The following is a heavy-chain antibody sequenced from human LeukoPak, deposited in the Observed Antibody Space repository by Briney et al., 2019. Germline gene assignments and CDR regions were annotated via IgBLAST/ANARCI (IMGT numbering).Heavy chain of an antibody. J-gene: IGHJ2*01. Sequence: HPSETLSLTCTASGGSITNNRYYWGWIRQPPGKGLEWIGTVFHGGDRYYHPSLEKRVSISVDTSKNQFSLSLSSVTAADTADYYCARHVASALRVVVVTSDWYFDLWGRGTLVTVSS. CDR3: ARHVASALRVVVVTSDWYFDL. CDR2: VFHGGDR. V-gene: IGHV4-39*01. CDR1: GGSITNNRYY. D-gene: IGHD2-21*02.